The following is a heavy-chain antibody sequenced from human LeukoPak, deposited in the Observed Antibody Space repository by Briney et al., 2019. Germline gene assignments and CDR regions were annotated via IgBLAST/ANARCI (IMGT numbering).Heavy chain of an antibody. Sequence: ASVKVSCKASGYTFTSYYMHWVRQAPGQGLEWMGIINPSGGSTSYAQKFQGRVTMTRDMSTSTVYMELSSLRSEDTAVYYCARDRYYYDSSGYYPLDYWGQGTLVTVSS. V-gene: IGHV1-46*01. CDR1: GYTFTSYY. CDR2: INPSGGST. CDR3: ARDRYYYDSSGYYPLDY. J-gene: IGHJ4*02. D-gene: IGHD3-22*01.